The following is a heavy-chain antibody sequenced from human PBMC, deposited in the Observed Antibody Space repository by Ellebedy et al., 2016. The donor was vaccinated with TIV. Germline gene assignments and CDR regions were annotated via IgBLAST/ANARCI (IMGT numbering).Heavy chain of an antibody. J-gene: IGHJ4*02. CDR2: IYASGTT. Sequence: MPSETLSLTCTVSGASIRGSYWSWIRQSPGMRMEWLAYIYASGTTNFNPSLSNRLTISSDTSRNQVSLRLNSVTAADTAVYYCARLAKLDSGYAFDYWGQGTLVTVSS. CDR1: GASIRGSY. V-gene: IGHV4-59*08. D-gene: IGHD2-8*01. CDR3: ARLAKLDSGYAFDY.